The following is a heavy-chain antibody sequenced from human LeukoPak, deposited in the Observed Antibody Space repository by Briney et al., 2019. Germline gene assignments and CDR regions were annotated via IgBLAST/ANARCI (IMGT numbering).Heavy chain of an antibody. V-gene: IGHV1-69*05. J-gene: IGHJ6*03. Sequence: SVKVSCKASGGTFSSYAISWVRQAPGQGLEWMGRIIPIFGTANYAQKFQGGVTITTDESTSTAHMELSSLRSKDTAVYYCARGLGYYDSSGYSFYMDVWGKGTTVTVSS. D-gene: IGHD3-22*01. CDR2: IIPIFGTA. CDR1: GGTFSSYA. CDR3: ARGLGYYDSSGYSFYMDV.